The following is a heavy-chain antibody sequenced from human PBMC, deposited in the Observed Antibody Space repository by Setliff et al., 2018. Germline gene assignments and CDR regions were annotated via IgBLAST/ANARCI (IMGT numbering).Heavy chain of an antibody. V-gene: IGHV4-59*01. Sequence: SETLSLTCTVSGGSIRDYYWNWIRQSPGKGLEWIGYIYYRGSTNYNSSLKSRVTISIDMSKNQFSLKLSSATAADTAVYFCAAVGTAAGGGWFDPWGRGTLVTVSS. CDR3: AAVGTAAGGGWFDP. D-gene: IGHD2-15*01. J-gene: IGHJ5*02. CDR2: IYYRGST. CDR1: GGSIRDYY.